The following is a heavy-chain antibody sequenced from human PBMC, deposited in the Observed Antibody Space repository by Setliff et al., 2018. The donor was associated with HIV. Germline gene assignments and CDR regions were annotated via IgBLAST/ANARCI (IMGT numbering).Heavy chain of an antibody. J-gene: IGHJ4*02. D-gene: IGHD6-19*01. CDR1: GDTFRSHA. Sequence: SVKVSCKASGDTFRSHAISWVRQAPGQGLEWMGGIIPIIATTNYAQKFQDRVTITADEFTNTAYMEVSSLRSEDTAVYYCGRNGPHGSGWYNYFDFWGQGTLVTVSS. CDR3: GRNGPHGSGWYNYFDF. V-gene: IGHV1-69*13. CDR2: IIPIIATT.